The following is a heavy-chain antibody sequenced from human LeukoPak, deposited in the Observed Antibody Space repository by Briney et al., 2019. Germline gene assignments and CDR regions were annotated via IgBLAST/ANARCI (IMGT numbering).Heavy chain of an antibody. Sequence: PSETLSLTCTVSGGSISSYYWSWIRQPPGKGLEWIGYIYYSGSTNYNPSLKSRVTISVDTSKNQFSLKLSSVTAADTAVYYCARNYDSSGYRPYWFDPWGQGTLVTVSS. D-gene: IGHD3-22*01. J-gene: IGHJ5*02. CDR1: GGSISSYY. CDR3: ARNYDSSGYRPYWFDP. CDR2: IYYSGST. V-gene: IGHV4-59*01.